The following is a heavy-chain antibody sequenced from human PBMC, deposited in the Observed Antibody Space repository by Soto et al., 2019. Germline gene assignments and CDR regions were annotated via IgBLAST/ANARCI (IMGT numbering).Heavy chain of an antibody. CDR2: IYPGDSDT. CDR1: GYSFTSYW. CDR3: ARLPYYDSSGYYRDYYFDY. Sequence: PADSLTISCKVSGYSFTSYWIGWVRQLPGKGLEWMGIIYPGDSDTRYSPSFQGQVTISADKSISTAYLQWSSLKASDTAMYYCARLPYYDSSGYYRDYYFDYWGQGTLVTVSS. J-gene: IGHJ4*02. D-gene: IGHD3-22*01. V-gene: IGHV5-51*01.